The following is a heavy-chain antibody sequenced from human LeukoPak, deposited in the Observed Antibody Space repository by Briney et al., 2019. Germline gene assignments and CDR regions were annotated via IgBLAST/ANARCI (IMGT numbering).Heavy chain of an antibody. CDR3: ARGRAARGYYYYYMDV. D-gene: IGHD6-6*01. CDR2: INHSGST. J-gene: IGHJ6*03. Sequence: SETLSLTCAVYGGSFSGYYWSWIRQPPGKGLEWIGEINHSGSTNYNPSLKSRVTISVDTSKNQFSLKLSSVNAADTAVYYCARGRAARGYYYYYMDVWGKGTTVTVSS. V-gene: IGHV4-34*01. CDR1: GGSFSGYY.